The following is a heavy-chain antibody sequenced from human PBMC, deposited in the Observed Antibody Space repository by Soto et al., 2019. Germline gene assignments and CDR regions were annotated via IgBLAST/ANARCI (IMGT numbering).Heavy chain of an antibody. CDR1: GYSLSDLS. Sequence: ASVKVSCKVSGYSLSDLSIHWVRQAPGKGLEWMGGLDAEDGDTLYAQKFQGRVTMTRDTSISTAYVELSSLRSDDTAMYFCATLGGGPHYGMDVWGQGTTVTGSS. CDR2: LDAEDGDT. V-gene: IGHV1-24*01. D-gene: IGHD3-16*01. J-gene: IGHJ6*02. CDR3: ATLGGGPHYGMDV.